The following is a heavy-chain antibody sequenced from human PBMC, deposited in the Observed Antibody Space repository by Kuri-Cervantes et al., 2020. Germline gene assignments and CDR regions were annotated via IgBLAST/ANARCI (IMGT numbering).Heavy chain of an antibody. CDR2: IYYSGST. D-gene: IGHD3-16*02. V-gene: IGHV4-31*03. J-gene: IGHJ4*02. CDR1: GGSISSGGYY. Sequence: LRLSCTVSGGSISSGGYYWSWIRQHPGKGLEWIGYIYYSGSTNYNPSLKSRVTMSVDTSKNQFSLKLSSVTAADTAVYYCARERGYDYIWGSYRRCIFDYWGQGTLVTVSS. CDR3: ARERGYDYIWGSYRRCIFDY.